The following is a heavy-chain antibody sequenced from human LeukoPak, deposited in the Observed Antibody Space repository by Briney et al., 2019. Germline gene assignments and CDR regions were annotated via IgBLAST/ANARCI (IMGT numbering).Heavy chain of an antibody. J-gene: IGHJ4*02. D-gene: IGHD1-26*01. Sequence: PGGSLRLSCAASGFTFSSYDMTWVRQAPGRGLEWVSSIRPSGDNTYYADSVKGRFTISRDNSKNTLYLQMNSLRAEDTAVYYCARDSPPGELEYFDYWGQGTLVTVSS. V-gene: IGHV3-23*01. CDR1: GFTFSSYD. CDR3: ARDSPPGELEYFDY. CDR2: IRPSGDNT.